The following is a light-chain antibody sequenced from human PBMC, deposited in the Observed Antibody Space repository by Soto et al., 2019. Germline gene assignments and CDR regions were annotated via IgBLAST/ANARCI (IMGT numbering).Light chain of an antibody. J-gene: IGKJ4*01. CDR1: QGITSY. V-gene: IGKV1-9*01. Sequence: IQLTQSPSSLSASVGDRVTITCRASQGITSYLAWYQQRPGKAPGLLIYSASTLQSGVPSRFSGSGYGTDFSLTISNLQHEDFETYYCQQLYSHPLTLGGGTKVDIK. CDR3: QQLYSHPLT. CDR2: SAS.